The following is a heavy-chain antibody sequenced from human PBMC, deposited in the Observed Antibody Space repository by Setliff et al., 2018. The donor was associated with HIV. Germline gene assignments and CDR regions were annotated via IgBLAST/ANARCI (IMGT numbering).Heavy chain of an antibody. CDR2: ISSRGST. V-gene: IGHV4-31*03. J-gene: IGHJ4*02. Sequence: LSLTCTVSGVSISSGGYYWNWIRQHPGKGLEWIGYISSRGSTYYNPSLKSRITMSVDTSQNQVSLKLSSVTAAGTAVYFCARLEKLDDISYFDYWGQGTLVTVAS. D-gene: IGHD3-3*02. CDR1: GVSISSGGYY. CDR3: ARLEKLDDISYFDY.